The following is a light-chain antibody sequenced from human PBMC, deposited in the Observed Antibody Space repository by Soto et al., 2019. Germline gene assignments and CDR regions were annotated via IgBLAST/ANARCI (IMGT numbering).Light chain of an antibody. CDR3: QQYGRAPYT. Sequence: EIVLTQSPGTLSLSPGERATLSCRASQTVSNSYLAWYQQKPGQTPRLLIYGASSRATGIPDRFSGSGSGTDFTLTISRVGPEDFAVYYCQQYGRAPYTFGQGTKLEIK. CDR1: QTVSNSY. CDR2: GAS. V-gene: IGKV3-20*01. J-gene: IGKJ2*01.